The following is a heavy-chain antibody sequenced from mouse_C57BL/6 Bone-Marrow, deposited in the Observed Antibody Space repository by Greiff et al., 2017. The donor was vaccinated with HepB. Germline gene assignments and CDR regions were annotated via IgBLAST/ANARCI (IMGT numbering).Heavy chain of an antibody. J-gene: IGHJ1*03. D-gene: IGHD1-1*01. CDR1: EYEFPSHD. Sequence: EVQGVESGGGLVQPGESLKLSCESNEYEFPSHDMSWVRKTPEKRLELVAAINSDGGSTYYPDTMERRFIISRDNTKKTLYLQRSSLRSEDTALYYCARHGGGSSPYWYFDVWGTGTTVTVSS. V-gene: IGHV5-2*01. CDR2: INSDGGST. CDR3: ARHGGGSSPYWYFDV.